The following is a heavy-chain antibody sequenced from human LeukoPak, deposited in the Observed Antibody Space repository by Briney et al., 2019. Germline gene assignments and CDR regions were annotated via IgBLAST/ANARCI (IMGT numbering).Heavy chain of an antibody. CDR3: ARNFDS. Sequence: GWSLRLSCVASGRTFTSSDFNWIRQAPGKGLEWLSTITRSGSNLYYADSVKGRFTTSRDDANDSVYLQMERLRVEDTAIYYCARNFDSWGQGTLATVSS. J-gene: IGHJ4*02. CDR2: ITRSGSNL. CDR1: GRTFTSSD. V-gene: IGHV3-21*01.